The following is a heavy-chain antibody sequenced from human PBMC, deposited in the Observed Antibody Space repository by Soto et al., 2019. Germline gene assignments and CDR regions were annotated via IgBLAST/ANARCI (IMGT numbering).Heavy chain of an antibody. V-gene: IGHV1-18*04. CDR3: AMDYGDRPEYFKH. D-gene: IGHD4-17*01. Sequence: QAQLVQSGPDLKRPGASMKVSCKASGYTFTSYGISWVRQAPGQGLEWVAWISPLKGRTQYSQKAQGRVTPSTDTSSNTAYMEMTTLRVDDTAVYYCAMDYGDRPEYFKHWGQGTLVTFS. J-gene: IGHJ1*01. CDR2: ISPLKGRT. CDR1: GYTFTSYG.